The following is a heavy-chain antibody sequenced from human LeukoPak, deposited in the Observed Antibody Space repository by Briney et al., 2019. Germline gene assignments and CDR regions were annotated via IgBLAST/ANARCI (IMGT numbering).Heavy chain of an antibody. D-gene: IGHD1-26*01. J-gene: IGHJ3*02. V-gene: IGHV3-9*01. CDR1: GFTFDDYA. CDR2: ISWNSGSI. CDR3: AREEWELLAFDI. Sequence: GGPLRLSCAASGFTFDDYAMHWVRQAPGKGLEWVSGISWNSGSIGYADSVKGRFTISRDNAKNSLYLQMNSLRAEDTALYYCAREEWELLAFDIWGQGTMVTVSS.